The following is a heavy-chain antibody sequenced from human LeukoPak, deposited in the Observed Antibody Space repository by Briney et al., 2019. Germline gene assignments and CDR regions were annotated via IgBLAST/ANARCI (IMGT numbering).Heavy chain of an antibody. J-gene: IGHJ4*02. CDR2: FYYSGST. Sequence: PSETLSLTCTVSGGSINSRPYSWGWIRQPPGKGLEWLGSFYYSGSTYYNPSLKSRVTISVDTSKNQFSLKLSSVTAADTAVYYCARGGSYSLFYFDYWGQGTLVTVSS. D-gene: IGHD2-15*01. CDR3: ARGGSYSLFYFDY. V-gene: IGHV4-39*07. CDR1: GGSINSRPYS.